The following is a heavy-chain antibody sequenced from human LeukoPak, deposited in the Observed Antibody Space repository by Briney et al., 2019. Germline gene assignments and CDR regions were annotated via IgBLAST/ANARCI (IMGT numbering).Heavy chain of an antibody. CDR3: ARQGAISTNYFDY. Sequence: GGSLRLSCTVSGFTVSSNSMNWVRQAPGKGLEWVSYISSSGSTIYYADSVKGRFTISRDNAKNSLYLQMNSLRAEDTAVYYCARQGAISTNYFDYWGQGTLVTVSS. CDR2: ISSSGSTI. D-gene: IGHD1-26*01. V-gene: IGHV3-48*04. J-gene: IGHJ4*02. CDR1: GFTVSSNS.